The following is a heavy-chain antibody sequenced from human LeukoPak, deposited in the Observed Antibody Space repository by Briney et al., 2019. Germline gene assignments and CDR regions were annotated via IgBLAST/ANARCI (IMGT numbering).Heavy chain of an antibody. CDR2: INHSGST. CDR1: GGSFSGYY. V-gene: IGHV4-34*01. J-gene: IGHJ5*02. Sequence: SETLSLTCAVYGGSFSGYYWSWIRQPPGKGLEWIGEINHSGSTNYNPSLKSRVTISVDTSKNQFSLKLSSVTAADTAVYYCARHRRGYGSGSYYGYNWFDPWGQGTLVTVSS. CDR3: ARHRRGYGSGSYYGYNWFDP. D-gene: IGHD3-10*01.